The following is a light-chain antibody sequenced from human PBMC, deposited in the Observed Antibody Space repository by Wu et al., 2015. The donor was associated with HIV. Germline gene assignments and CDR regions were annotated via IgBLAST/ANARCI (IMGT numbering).Light chain of an antibody. V-gene: IGKV1-5*03. CDR2: KAS. Sequence: DIQMTQSPSTLSASVGDRVTITCRASQSINSWLAWYQQKPGKAPKLLIYKASSLETGVPSRFSGSGSGTEFTLTISSLQLDDFATYYCQQYNSYWTFGQGTKGGNQT. CDR1: QSINSW. CDR3: QQYNSYWT. J-gene: IGKJ1*01.